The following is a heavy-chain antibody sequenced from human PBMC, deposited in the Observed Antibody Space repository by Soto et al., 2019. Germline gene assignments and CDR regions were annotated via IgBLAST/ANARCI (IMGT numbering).Heavy chain of an antibody. CDR1: GGTFSSYR. Sequence: QVQLVQSGAEVKQSGSSAKVSCKASGGTFSSYRINWVRQAPGQGLEWVGGIVPIRRTADYAQTFQGRVIITADESARTSYMELSSLRSEDTAVYYCARGKRYTNDYWGQGTLVTVSS. CDR3: ARGKRYTNDY. V-gene: IGHV1-69*01. J-gene: IGHJ4*02. CDR2: IVPIRRTA. D-gene: IGHD2-2*02.